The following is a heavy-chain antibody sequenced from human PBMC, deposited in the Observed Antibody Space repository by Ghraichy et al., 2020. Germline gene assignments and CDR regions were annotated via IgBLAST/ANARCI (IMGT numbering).Heavy chain of an antibody. J-gene: IGHJ4*02. D-gene: IGHD3-22*01. Sequence: ASVKVSCKASGYTFTGYYMHWVRQAPGQGLEWMGWINPNSGGTNYAQKFQGRVTMTRDTSISTAYMELSRLRSDDTAVYYCASAFVYYYDSSGYYEGHYYFDYWGQGTLVTVSS. CDR3: ASAFVYYYDSSGYYEGHYYFDY. V-gene: IGHV1-2*02. CDR2: INPNSGGT. CDR1: GYTFTGYY.